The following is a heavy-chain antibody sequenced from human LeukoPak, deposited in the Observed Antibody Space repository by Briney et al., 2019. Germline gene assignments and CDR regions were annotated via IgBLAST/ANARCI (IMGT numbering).Heavy chain of an antibody. D-gene: IGHD6-13*01. CDR3: AREGLSSSWDKWYFDL. CDR2: IGTVGDT. V-gene: IGHV3-13*01. CDR1: GFTFSSSD. J-gene: IGHJ2*01. Sequence: PGGSLRLSCAASGFTFSSSDMHWVRQAPGEGLEWGLAIGTVGDTYNAASVLGRFTISRENAKNSLYLQMNSLRDGDTAVYYCAREGLSSSWDKWYFDLWGRGKLVTVSS.